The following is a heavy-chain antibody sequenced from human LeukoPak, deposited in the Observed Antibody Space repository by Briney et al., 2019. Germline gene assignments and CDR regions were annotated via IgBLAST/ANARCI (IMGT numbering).Heavy chain of an antibody. Sequence: GGSLRLSCAASGFTFSSYSMNWVRQAPGKGLEWVSYISSSSSTIYYADSVKGRFTISRDNAKNSLYLQMNSLRAEDTAVYYCARVPIAAAGRSWGQGTLVTVSS. CDR2: ISSSSSTI. V-gene: IGHV3-48*04. D-gene: IGHD6-13*01. CDR1: GFTFSSYS. J-gene: IGHJ4*02. CDR3: ARVPIAAAGRS.